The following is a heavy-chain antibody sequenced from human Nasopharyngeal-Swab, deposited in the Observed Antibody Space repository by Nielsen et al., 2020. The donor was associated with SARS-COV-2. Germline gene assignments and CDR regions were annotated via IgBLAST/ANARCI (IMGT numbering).Heavy chain of an antibody. CDR2: VSTDGST. J-gene: IGHJ4*02. D-gene: IGHD6-13*01. CDR1: GFTFSNYW. Sequence: GESLKISCAASGFTFSNYWMHWVRQVPGGGLVWVSRVSTDGSTSYADPVKGRFTISRDNAKNTLYLQMDSLRDEDTAVYYCARASKMGAAAGLHPFGNWGQGALVTVSS. CDR3: ARASKMGAAAGLHPFGN. V-gene: IGHV3-74*03.